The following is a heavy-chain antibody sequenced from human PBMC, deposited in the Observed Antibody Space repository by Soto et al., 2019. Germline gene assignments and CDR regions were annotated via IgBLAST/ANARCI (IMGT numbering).Heavy chain of an antibody. CDR1: GFTFSDYY. CDR3: AKEYSGYDHYYYMDV. J-gene: IGHJ6*03. V-gene: IGHV3-11*01. Sequence: GGSLRLSCAASGFTFSDYYMSWIRQAPGKGLEWVSYNSSIGNTVHYADSVKGRFTIFRDNAKNSLYLQMNSLRAEDTAVYYCAKEYSGYDHYYYMDVWGKGTTVTVSS. CDR2: NSSIGNTV. D-gene: IGHD5-12*01.